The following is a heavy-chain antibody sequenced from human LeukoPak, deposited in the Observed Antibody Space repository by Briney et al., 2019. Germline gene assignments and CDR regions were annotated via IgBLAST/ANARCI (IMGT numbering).Heavy chain of an antibody. V-gene: IGHV3-21*01. J-gene: IGHJ4*02. Sequence: GGSLRLPCAASGFTFSDFTMNWVRQTPGKGLEWVSSISSSTTYIYYTDSVKGRFTISRDNAKNSLYLQMNSLRVEDTALYYCARERFHGSGAPRYDFWGQGTLVTVSS. CDR3: ARERFHGSGAPRYDF. CDR2: ISSSTTYI. CDR1: GFTFSDFT. D-gene: IGHD3-10*01.